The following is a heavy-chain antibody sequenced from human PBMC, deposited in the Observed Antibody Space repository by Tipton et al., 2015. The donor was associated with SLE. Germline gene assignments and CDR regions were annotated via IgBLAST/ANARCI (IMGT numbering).Heavy chain of an antibody. CDR2: INPNIGAT. V-gene: IGHV1-2*06. J-gene: IGHJ6*02. CDR1: GYTFIGYY. CDR3: TRDASRYYGLDV. Sequence: QVQLVQSGPEVKKPGASVKVSCRTSGYTFIGYYIHWVRQAPGQGLEWMGRINPNIGATDYAQKFQGRVTMTRDTSISTAYMELSRLRSDDTAVYYCTRDASRYYGLDVWGQGTTVTVSS. D-gene: IGHD2-15*01.